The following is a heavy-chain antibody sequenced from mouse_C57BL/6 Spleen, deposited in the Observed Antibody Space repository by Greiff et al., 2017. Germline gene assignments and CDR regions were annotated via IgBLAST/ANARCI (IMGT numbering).Heavy chain of an antibody. CDR2: IYPGDGDT. CDR1: GYAFSSYW. J-gene: IGHJ4*01. V-gene: IGHV1-80*01. CDR3: ARYDYDAMDY. Sequence: VQRVESGAELVKPGASVKISCKASGYAFSSYWMNWVKQRPGKGLEWIGQIYPGDGDTNYNGKFKGKATLTADKSSSTAYMQLSSLTSEDSAVYFCARYDYDAMDYWGQGTSVTVSS.